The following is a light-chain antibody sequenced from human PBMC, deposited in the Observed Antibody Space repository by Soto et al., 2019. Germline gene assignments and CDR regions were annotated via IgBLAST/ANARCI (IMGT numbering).Light chain of an antibody. CDR1: QSVRSN. CDR2: DAS. CDR3: QQYNDWPPWT. V-gene: IGKV3-15*01. J-gene: IGKJ1*01. Sequence: EIVMTQSPATLSVSPGERASLSCRARQSVRSNLAWYHQKPGQPPTLLIYDASPRASRIPARFSGSGSVTEFTLTISSLQSEEFEVYYCQQYNDWPPWTFCQGTKVEIK.